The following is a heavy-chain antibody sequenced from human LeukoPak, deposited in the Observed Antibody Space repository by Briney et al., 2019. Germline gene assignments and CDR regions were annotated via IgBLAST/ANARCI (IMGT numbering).Heavy chain of an antibody. Sequence: GGSLRLSCAASGFTVSSNYMSWVRQAPGKGLEWVSIIYSGGTTYYTDSVKGRFTISRDNSKNTLYLQMNSLRAEDTAMYYCAGSTVITSLDYWGQGTLVTVSS. J-gene: IGHJ4*02. CDR1: GFTVSSNY. CDR3: AGSTVITSLDY. V-gene: IGHV3-53*01. CDR2: IYSGGTT. D-gene: IGHD4-11*01.